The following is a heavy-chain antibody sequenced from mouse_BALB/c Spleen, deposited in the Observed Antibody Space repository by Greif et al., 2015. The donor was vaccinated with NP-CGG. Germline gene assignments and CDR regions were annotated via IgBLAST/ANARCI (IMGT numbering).Heavy chain of an antibody. CDR2: IDPANGNT. V-gene: IGHV14-3*02. J-gene: IGHJ2*01. Sequence: EVQLQQSGAELVKPGASVKLSCTASGFNIKDTYMHWVKQRPEQGLEWIGRIDPANGNTKYDPKFQGKATITADTSSNPAYLQLSSLTSEDSAVYYCARLITYYFDYWGQGTTLTVSS. CDR1: GFNIKDTY. CDR3: ARLITYYFDY.